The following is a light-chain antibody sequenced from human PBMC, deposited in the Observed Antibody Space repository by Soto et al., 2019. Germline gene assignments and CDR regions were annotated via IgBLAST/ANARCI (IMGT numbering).Light chain of an antibody. CDR1: QCVLYSSNNKNN. CDR3: HQYHTAPRT. V-gene: IGKV4-1*01. J-gene: IGKJ1*01. Sequence: DIVMTQSPDSLAVSLGERATINCKSSQCVLYSSNNKNNLAWYQQKPGQPPKLLISWASTRESGVPDRFSGSGSGTDFTLTISSLQAEDVAVYYCHQYHTAPRTFGQGTKVEIK. CDR2: WAS.